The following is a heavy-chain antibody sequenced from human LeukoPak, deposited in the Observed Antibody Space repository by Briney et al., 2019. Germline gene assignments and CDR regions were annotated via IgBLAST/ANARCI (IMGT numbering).Heavy chain of an antibody. CDR1: GGSISSYY. D-gene: IGHD3-10*01. CDR2: IYYSGST. J-gene: IGHJ4*02. Sequence: SETLSLTCTVSGGSISSYYWSWIRQPPGKGLEWIGYIYYSGSTNYNPSLKSRVTISVDTSKNQFSLKLSSVTAADTAVYYCASSPYYYGSGSPFSPYYFDYWGQGTLVTVSS. V-gene: IGHV4-59*08. CDR3: ASSPYYYGSGSPFSPYYFDY.